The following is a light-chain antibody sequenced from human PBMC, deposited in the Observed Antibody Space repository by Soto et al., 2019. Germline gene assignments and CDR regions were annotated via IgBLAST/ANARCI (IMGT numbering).Light chain of an antibody. V-gene: IGKV3-20*01. J-gene: IGKJ1*01. CDR2: GAS. CDR1: QSVSNNY. CDR3: QQYGSSGT. Sequence: EIVLTQSPGTLSLSPGERATLSCRASQSVSNNYLAWYQQKPGQAPRLLIYGASNRATGIPDRFSGSGSGKNFTLTISRLEPDDFAVYYCQQYGSSGTFGQGTKVEIK.